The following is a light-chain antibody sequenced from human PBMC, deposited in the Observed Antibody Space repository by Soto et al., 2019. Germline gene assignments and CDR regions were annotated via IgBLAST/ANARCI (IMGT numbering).Light chain of an antibody. J-gene: IGKJ1*01. V-gene: IGKV3-20*01. CDR1: QSVSSSY. CDR3: QQYGSSPWT. CDR2: GAS. Sequence: EIVLTQSPGTLSLSPGERATLSCRASQSVSSSYLAWYQQKPGQAPRLLNYGASSRATGLPDRFSGSGSGTDFTLTISRLEPEDFAVYYCQQYGSSPWTFGQGTKVEIK.